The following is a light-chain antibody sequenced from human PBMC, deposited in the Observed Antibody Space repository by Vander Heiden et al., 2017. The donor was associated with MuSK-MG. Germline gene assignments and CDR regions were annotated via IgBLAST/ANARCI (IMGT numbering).Light chain of an antibody. CDR2: DAS. CDR3: QLLSYWPPIT. J-gene: IGKJ4*01. CDR1: QSVSNN. V-gene: IGKV3-11*01. Sequence: EIVLTQSPATLSLSPGERATLSCRASQSVSNNLAWYQQKPGQAPRLLIYDASNRATGIPARFSGSGSATDFTLTISSREPEDFAVYYCQLLSYWPPITFGGGTKVEIK.